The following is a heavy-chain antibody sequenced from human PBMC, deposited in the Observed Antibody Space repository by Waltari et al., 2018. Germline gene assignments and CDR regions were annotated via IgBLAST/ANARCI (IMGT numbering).Heavy chain of an antibody. V-gene: IGHV1-24*01. Sequence: QVQLVQSGAEVKKPGASVKVSCKVSGYTLTELSMHWVRQAPGKGLEWRGGFDPEDGETIYAQKFQGRVTMTEDTSTDTAYMELSSLRSEDTAVYYCATHIGDCSSTSCYTFDYWGQGTLVTVSS. CDR2: FDPEDGET. CDR1: GYTLTELS. D-gene: IGHD2-2*02. J-gene: IGHJ4*02. CDR3: ATHIGDCSSTSCYTFDY.